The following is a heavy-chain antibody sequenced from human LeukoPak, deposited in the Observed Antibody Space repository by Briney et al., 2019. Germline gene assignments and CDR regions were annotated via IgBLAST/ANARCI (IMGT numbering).Heavy chain of an antibody. CDR1: GGSMSSYY. J-gene: IGHJ4*02. Sequence: SETLSLTCTVAGGSMSSYYGRWSRQPAGKGVGWSGYIYDSGTTNYNPSLKSRVTISVDTSKSQFSLKLRSVTAADTAVYYCARGVCIAGGQYGYWGQGPLVTVSS. CDR3: ARGVCIAGGQYGY. D-gene: IGHD6-13*01. CDR2: IYDSGTT. V-gene: IGHV4-59*01.